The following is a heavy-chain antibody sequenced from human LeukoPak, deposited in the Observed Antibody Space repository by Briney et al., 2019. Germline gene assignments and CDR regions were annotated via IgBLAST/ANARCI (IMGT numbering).Heavy chain of an antibody. V-gene: IGHV4-59*01. Sequence: PSETLSLTCTVSGGSISSYYWSWIRQPPGKGLEWIANIDYRGSTTYNPSLKSRVTISVDTSRNQFSLKLSSVTAADTAVYYCARSRSGYSYDHAAFDIWGQGTMVTVSS. D-gene: IGHD5-18*01. CDR1: GGSISSYY. CDR3: ARSRSGYSYDHAAFDI. CDR2: IDYRGST. J-gene: IGHJ3*02.